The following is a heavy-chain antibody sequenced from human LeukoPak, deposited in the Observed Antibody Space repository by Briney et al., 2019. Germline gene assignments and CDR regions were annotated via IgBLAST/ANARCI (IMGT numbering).Heavy chain of an antibody. CDR2: IIPIFGTA. V-gene: IGHV1-69*01. J-gene: IGHJ4*02. Sequence: SVKVSCKASGGTFSSYAISWVRQAPGQGLEWMGGIIPIFGTANYAQKFQGRVTITADESTSTAYMELSSLRSEDTAVYYCARDPLDYYDSSGPTSFDYWGQGILVTVSS. CDR3: ARDPLDYYDSSGPTSFDY. CDR1: GGTFSSYA. D-gene: IGHD3-22*01.